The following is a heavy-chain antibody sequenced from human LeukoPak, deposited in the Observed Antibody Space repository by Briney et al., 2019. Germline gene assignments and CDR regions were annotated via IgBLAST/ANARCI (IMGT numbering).Heavy chain of an antibody. CDR1: GFTFSSYA. D-gene: IGHD3-22*01. CDR2: ISYDGSNK. J-gene: IGHJ4*02. Sequence: PGGSLRLSCAASGFTFSSYAMHWVRQAPGKGLEWVAVISYDGSNKYYADSVKGRFTISRDNSKNTLYLQMNSLRAEDTAVYYCARGREVVTPSHPFDYWGQGTLVTVSS. V-gene: IGHV3-30-3*01. CDR3: ARGREVVTPSHPFDY.